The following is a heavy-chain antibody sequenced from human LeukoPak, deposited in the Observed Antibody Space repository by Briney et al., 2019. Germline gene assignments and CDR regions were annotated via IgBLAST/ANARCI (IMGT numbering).Heavy chain of an antibody. J-gene: IGHJ6*03. Sequence: GGSLRLSCAASGFTFSSYWMSWVRQAPGKGLEWVANIKQDGSEKYYVDSMKGRFTISRDNAKNSLYLQMNSLRAEDTAVYYCARACGGEGLCSYYMDVWGKGTTVTVSS. D-gene: IGHD2-21*01. CDR3: ARACGGEGLCSYYMDV. CDR1: GFTFSSYW. V-gene: IGHV3-7*01. CDR2: IKQDGSEK.